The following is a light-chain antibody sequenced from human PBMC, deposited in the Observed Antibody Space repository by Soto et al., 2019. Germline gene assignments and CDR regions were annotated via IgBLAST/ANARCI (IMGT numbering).Light chain of an antibody. Sequence: DIPMTQSPSSLSASVGDRVTITCRASQIISSNVNWYQQKPGIAPKLLIYAASSLQSGVPSRFSGSGSGTDFTLTISSLQPEDFATYYCQQTYSTPPGSFGQGTKLEIK. V-gene: IGKV1-39*01. CDR3: QQTYSTPPGS. CDR2: AAS. CDR1: QIISSN. J-gene: IGKJ2*03.